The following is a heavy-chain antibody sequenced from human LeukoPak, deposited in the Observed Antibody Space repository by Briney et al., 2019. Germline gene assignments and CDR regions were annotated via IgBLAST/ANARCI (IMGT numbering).Heavy chain of an antibody. CDR1: GFTFSNYA. CDR3: AKDWTGYYDY. V-gene: IGHV3-23*01. CDR2: ISGSGGTT. J-gene: IGHJ4*02. D-gene: IGHD3/OR15-3a*01. Sequence: PGGSLRLSCAASGFTFSNYAMSWVRQAPGKGLEWVSTISGSGGTTYYADSVKGRFTISRDHPKNTLYLQMNSQRVDDTAVYYCAKDWTGYYDYWGQGTLVTVSS.